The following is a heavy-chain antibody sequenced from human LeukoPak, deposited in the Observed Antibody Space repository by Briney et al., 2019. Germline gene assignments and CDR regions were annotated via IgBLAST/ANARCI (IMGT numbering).Heavy chain of an antibody. CDR3: ARVGSGSYLNYYYYMDV. V-gene: IGHV4-34*01. CDR2: INHSGST. Sequence: SETLSLTCAVYGGSFSGYYWSWIRQPPGKGLEWIGEINHSGSTNYNPSLKSRITISVDTSKNQFSLKLSSVTAADTAVYYCARVGSGSYLNYYYYMDVWGKGTTVTVSS. CDR1: GGSFSGYY. D-gene: IGHD1-26*01. J-gene: IGHJ6*03.